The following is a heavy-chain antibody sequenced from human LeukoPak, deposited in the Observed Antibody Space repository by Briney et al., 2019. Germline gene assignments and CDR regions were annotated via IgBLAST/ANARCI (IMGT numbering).Heavy chain of an antibody. D-gene: IGHD1-1*01. V-gene: IGHV4-34*01. CDR2: INHRGDT. CDR3: ARGPTISETGHFDY. CDR1: GGSFSTYY. J-gene: IGHJ4*02. Sequence: SETLSLTCAVYGGSFSTYYWSWIRQSPGKGLEWIAEINHRGDTNYNPSVKSRVTISVDTSKNQFSLKVRSLTAADTAFYYCARGPTISETGHFDYWGQGTLVTVSS.